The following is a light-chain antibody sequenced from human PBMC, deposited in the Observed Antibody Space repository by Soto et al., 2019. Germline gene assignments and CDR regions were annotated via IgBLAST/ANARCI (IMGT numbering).Light chain of an antibody. V-gene: IGKV3-15*01. CDR3: QQFSNYPHV. CDR1: QSVGSL. J-gene: IGKJ5*01. Sequence: ETVLTQSPATLSMSPGEGATLSCRADQSVGSLLAWYQQSPGRAPRLLIYRASTRAAGIPARFSGSGSGTDFTLTIRSLQPEDFAIYYCQQFSNYPHVFGQGTRLEIK. CDR2: RAS.